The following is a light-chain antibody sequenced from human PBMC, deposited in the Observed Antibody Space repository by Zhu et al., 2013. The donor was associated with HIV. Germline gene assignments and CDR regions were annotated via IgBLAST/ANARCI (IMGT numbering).Light chain of an antibody. CDR2: DNN. J-gene: IGLJ1*01. CDR3: GAWDNSLSAYV. Sequence: QSVLTQPPSVSAAPGQKVXISCSGGSSNIGNNYVSWYQQFPGTAPKLLIYDNNERPSGIPDRFSGSKSGTSATLGITGLQTGDEADYYCGAWDNSLSAYVFGTGTKVTVL. V-gene: IGLV1-51*01. CDR1: SSNIGNNY.